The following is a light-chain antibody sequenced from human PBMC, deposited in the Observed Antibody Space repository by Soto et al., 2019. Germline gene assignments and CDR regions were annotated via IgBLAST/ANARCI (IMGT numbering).Light chain of an antibody. Sequence: QSVLSQPASVSGSPGQTITISCTGTSSDVGGYNAVSWYQHHPGKAPKLIIYEVTHRPSGVSDRFPASKSGNTASLTISGLQAEDEADYYCSSYTSSRAYVFGIGTKVTVL. CDR3: SSYTSSRAYV. CDR2: EVT. CDR1: SSDVGGYNA. V-gene: IGLV2-14*01. J-gene: IGLJ1*01.